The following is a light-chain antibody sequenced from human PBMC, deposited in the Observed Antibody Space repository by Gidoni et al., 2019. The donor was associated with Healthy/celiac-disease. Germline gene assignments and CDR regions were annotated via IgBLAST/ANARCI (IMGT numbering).Light chain of an antibody. CDR1: SLRSYY. Sequence: SSELTQDPAVSVALGQKVRITCQGDSLRSYYARWYQQKPGQAPVLVIYGKHNRPSGIPYRFSGSSSGNTASLTITGAQAEDEADYYCNSRDSSGNHLRVFGGGTKLTVL. CDR2: GKH. CDR3: NSRDSSGNHLRV. J-gene: IGLJ3*02. V-gene: IGLV3-19*01.